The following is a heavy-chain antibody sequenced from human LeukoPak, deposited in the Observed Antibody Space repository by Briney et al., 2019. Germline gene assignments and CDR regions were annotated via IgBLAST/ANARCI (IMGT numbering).Heavy chain of an antibody. CDR1: GFTFSDYY. J-gene: IGHJ5*02. CDR3: AGDAVGPGLAGS. V-gene: IGHV3-11*01. Sequence: GGSLRLSCAASGFTFSDYYMSWIRQAPGKGLEWISYISSSGNIIYYADSVKGRFTISRDNARNSLYLQMNSLRADDMAVYYCAGDAVGPGLAGSWGQGTLVTVS. CDR2: ISSSGNII. D-gene: IGHD1-26*01.